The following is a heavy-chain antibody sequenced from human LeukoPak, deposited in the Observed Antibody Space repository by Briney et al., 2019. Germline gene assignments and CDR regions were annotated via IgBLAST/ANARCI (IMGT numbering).Heavy chain of an antibody. V-gene: IGHV3-33*01. CDR2: IRYDGSNE. J-gene: IGHJ4*02. CDR1: GFTFSSYD. D-gene: IGHD5-24*01. CDR3: ARSRYNLDY. Sequence: GGSLRLSCAASGFTFSSYDMHWVRQAPGKGPEWVAIIRYDGSNENHADSVKGRYTISRDNSKKTLYLQMNSLRAEDTAVYYCARSRYNLDYWGQGTLVTVSS.